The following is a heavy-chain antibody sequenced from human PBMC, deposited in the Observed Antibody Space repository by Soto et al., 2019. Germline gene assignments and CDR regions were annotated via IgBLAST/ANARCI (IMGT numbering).Heavy chain of an antibody. CDR3: ARHNIAAAGPGPQDYYYYGMDV. CDR1: GYSFTSYW. CDR2: IYPGDSDT. D-gene: IGHD6-13*01. V-gene: IGHV5-51*01. J-gene: IGHJ6*02. Sequence: PGESLKISCKGSGYSFTSYWIGWVRQMPGKGLEWMGIIYPGDSDTRYSPSFQGQVTISADKSISTAYLQWSSLKASDTAMYYCARHNIAAAGPGPQDYYYYGMDVWGQGTTVTVSS.